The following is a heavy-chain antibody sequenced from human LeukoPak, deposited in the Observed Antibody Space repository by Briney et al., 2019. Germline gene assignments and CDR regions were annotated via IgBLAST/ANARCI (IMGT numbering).Heavy chain of an antibody. Sequence: PGGSLRLSCAASGFTFSNYGMHWVRQAPGKGLEWVAIIIHDGSQKSYADSVEGRFTISRDNSKNTLYLQMNSLRAEDTAVYYCAKDMKCSYYGLDRWGQGTLVYVSS. CDR2: IIHDGSQK. CDR3: AKDMKCSYYGLDR. V-gene: IGHV3-30*18. J-gene: IGHJ5*02. CDR1: GFTFSNYG. D-gene: IGHD1-26*01.